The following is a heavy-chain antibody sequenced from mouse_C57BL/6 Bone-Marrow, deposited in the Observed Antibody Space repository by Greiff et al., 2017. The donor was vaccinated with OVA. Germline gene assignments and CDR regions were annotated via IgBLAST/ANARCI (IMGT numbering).Heavy chain of an antibody. CDR3: AKLAGTRFAY. D-gene: IGHD4-1*01. CDR1: GYAFSSSW. J-gene: IGHJ3*01. Sequence: VQLQQSGPELVKPGASVKISCKASGYAFSSSWMNWVKQRPGKGLEWIGRIYPGDGDTNYNGKFKGKATLTADKSSSTAYMQLSSLTSKDSAVYFCAKLAGTRFAYWGQGTLVTVSA. CDR2: IYPGDGDT. V-gene: IGHV1-82*01.